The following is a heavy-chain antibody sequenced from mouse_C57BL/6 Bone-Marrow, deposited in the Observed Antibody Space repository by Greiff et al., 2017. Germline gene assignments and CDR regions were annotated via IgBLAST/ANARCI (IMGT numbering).Heavy chain of an antibody. CDR3: ARQERGRGIGGFAY. Sequence: EVKLMESGGDLVKPGGSLKLSCAASGFTFSSYGMSWVRQTPDKRLEWVATISSGGSYTYYPDSVKGRFTISGDNATKALYLQMSSLKSEDTAMYYCARQERGRGIGGFAYWGQGTLVTVSA. J-gene: IGHJ3*01. V-gene: IGHV5-6*01. CDR2: ISSGGSYT. CDR1: GFTFSSYG.